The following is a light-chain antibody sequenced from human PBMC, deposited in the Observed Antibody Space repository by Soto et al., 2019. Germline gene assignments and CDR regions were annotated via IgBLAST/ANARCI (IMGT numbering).Light chain of an antibody. V-gene: IGKV3-20*01. CDR3: QQYSMAPLT. CDR2: DAS. J-gene: IGKJ1*01. CDR1: LTISDTY. Sequence: EIVLTHSPGPLSLSPGELATLSCRASLTISDTYLAWYQQKAGQAPRLVIYDASNRATGIPDRFSASGSGTDFTLTISRLEPEDFAVYYCQQYSMAPLTFGQGTKVEVK.